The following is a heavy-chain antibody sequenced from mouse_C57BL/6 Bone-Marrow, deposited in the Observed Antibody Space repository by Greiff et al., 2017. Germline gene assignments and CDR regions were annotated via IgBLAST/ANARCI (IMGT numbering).Heavy chain of an antibody. CDR2: MHPNGGSP. CDR3: ARYYDYDDYTMDY. D-gene: IGHD2-4*01. V-gene: IGHV1-64*01. CDR1: GYTFTNYW. Sequence: VQLQQSGAELVKPGASVKLSCKASGYTFTNYWMHWVKQRPGQGLEWIGMMHPNGGSPDYNEKFKSEATLSVDKSSRTAYMELSSLTSEDSAVYYCARYYDYDDYTMDYWGQGTSVTVSS. J-gene: IGHJ4*01.